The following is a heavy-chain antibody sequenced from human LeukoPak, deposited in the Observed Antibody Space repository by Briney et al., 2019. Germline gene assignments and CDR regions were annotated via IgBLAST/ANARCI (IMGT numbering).Heavy chain of an antibody. CDR2: TMQDGSEK. V-gene: IGHV3-7*01. J-gene: IGHJ6*03. D-gene: IGHD3-10*01. CDR1: GFTFNSYW. CDR3: ARDLGFGWFGEFYMDV. Sequence: GGSLRLSCAASGFTFNSYWMSWVRQAPGKGLEWVASTMQDGSEKYYVDSVKGRFTISRDNAKNSLYLQMNSLRVQDTAVYYCARDLGFGWFGEFYMDVWGKGTTVTVSS.